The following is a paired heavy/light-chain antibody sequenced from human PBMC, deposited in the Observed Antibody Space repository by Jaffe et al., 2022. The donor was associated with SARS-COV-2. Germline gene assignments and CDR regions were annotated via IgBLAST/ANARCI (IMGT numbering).Heavy chain of an antibody. Sequence: QLQLQESGPGLVKPSETLSLTCTVSGGSISSSSYYWGWIRQPPGKGLEWIGSIYYSGSTYYNPSLKSRVTISVDTSKNQFSLKLSSVTAADTAVYYCARHMDVLRFLEWLPGEPAGGAFDIWGQGTMVTVSS. CDR2: IYYSGST. J-gene: IGHJ3*02. V-gene: IGHV4-39*01. CDR3: ARHMDVLRFLEWLPGEPAGGAFDI. CDR1: GGSISSSSYY. D-gene: IGHD3-3*01.
Light chain of an antibody. CDR3: QQYGSSPS. Sequence: EIVLTQSPATLSLSPGERATLSCGASQSVSSSYLAWYQQKPGLAPRLLIYDASSRATGIPDRFSGSGSGTDFTLTISRLEPEDFAVYYCQQYGSSPSFGQGTKLEIK. J-gene: IGKJ2*01. CDR2: DAS. V-gene: IGKV3D-20*01. CDR1: QSVSSSY.